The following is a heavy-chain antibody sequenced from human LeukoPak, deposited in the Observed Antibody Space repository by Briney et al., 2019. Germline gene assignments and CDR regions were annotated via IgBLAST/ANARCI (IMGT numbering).Heavy chain of an antibody. CDR1: GFTFSSYS. CDR2: ISSSSSYI. V-gene: IGHV3-21*01. J-gene: IGHJ4*02. CDR3: ARALDEGARFDY. Sequence: PGGSLRLSCAASGFTFSSYSMNWVRQAPGKGLEWVSSISSSSSYIYYADSVKGRFTISRDNAKNSLYLQMNSLRAEDTAVYYCARALDEGARFDYWGQGTLVTVSS.